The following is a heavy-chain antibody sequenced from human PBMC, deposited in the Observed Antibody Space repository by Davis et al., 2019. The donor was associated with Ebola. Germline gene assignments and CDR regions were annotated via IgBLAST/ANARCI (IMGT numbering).Heavy chain of an antibody. CDR3: AKDRGQLLWGRFDP. J-gene: IGHJ5*02. CDR1: GFTFSSYE. V-gene: IGHV3-48*03. CDR2: ISSSGSTI. Sequence: GESLKISCAASGFTFSSYEMNWVRQAPGKGLEWVSYISSSGSTIYYADSVKGRFTISRDNSKNTLYLQMNSLRAEDTAVYYCAKDRGQLLWGRFDPWGQGTLVTVSS. D-gene: IGHD2-2*01.